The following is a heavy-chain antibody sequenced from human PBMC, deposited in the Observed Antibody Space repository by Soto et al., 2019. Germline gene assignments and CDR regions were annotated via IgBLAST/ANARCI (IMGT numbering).Heavy chain of an antibody. Sequence: QVQLVQSGAEVKKPGSSVKVSCKASGGTFSSYAISWVRQAPGQGLEWMGGIIPIFGTANYAQKFQGRVTITADESTSTAYMELSSLRSEDTAVYYCARNEAGKVVVGATHYYYYYGMDVWGQGTTVTVSS. CDR3: ARNEAGKVVVGATHYYYYYGMDV. CDR2: IIPIFGTA. V-gene: IGHV1-69*01. J-gene: IGHJ6*02. D-gene: IGHD2-15*01. CDR1: GGTFSSYA.